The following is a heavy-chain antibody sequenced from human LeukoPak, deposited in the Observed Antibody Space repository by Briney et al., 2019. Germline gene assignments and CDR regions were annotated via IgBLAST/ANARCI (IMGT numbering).Heavy chain of an antibody. Sequence: SETLSLTCAVYGGSFSGYYWSWIRQPPGKGVEWIGEINHSGSTNYDPSLKSRVTISVDTSKNQFSLKLSSVTAADTAVYYCARKRWLQYYYYGMDVWGQGTTVTVSS. CDR3: ARKRWLQYYYYGMDV. J-gene: IGHJ6*02. CDR1: GGSFSGYY. D-gene: IGHD5-24*01. CDR2: INHSGST. V-gene: IGHV4-34*01.